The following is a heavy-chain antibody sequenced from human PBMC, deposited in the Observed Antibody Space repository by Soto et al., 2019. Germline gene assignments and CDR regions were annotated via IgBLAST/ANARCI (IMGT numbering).Heavy chain of an antibody. CDR2: ISGGGDTT. J-gene: IGHJ4*02. V-gene: IGHV3-23*01. CDR3: AKGRGGSGSLTPRVDF. Sequence: EVQLLDSGGGLVQPGGSLGPSCAASGFTFNNNALPWVRQAPGKGLEWVSAISGGGDTTSYADSVKGRFTVSRDGSKNTLYLQMSSLRAEDTALYYCAKGRGGSGSLTPRVDFWGQGTLVTVSS. D-gene: IGHD3-10*01. CDR1: GFTFNNNA.